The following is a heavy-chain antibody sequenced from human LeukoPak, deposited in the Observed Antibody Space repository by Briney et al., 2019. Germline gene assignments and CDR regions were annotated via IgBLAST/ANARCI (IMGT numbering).Heavy chain of an antibody. CDR2: IIPIFGTA. Sequence: ASVKVSCKASGGTFSSYAISWVRQAPGQGLEWMGGIIPIFGTANCAQKFQGRVTITADESTSTAYMELSSLRSEDTAVYYCARDLIFGVADSDYWGQGTLVTVSS. J-gene: IGHJ4*02. D-gene: IGHD3-3*02. CDR1: GGTFSSYA. CDR3: ARDLIFGVADSDY. V-gene: IGHV1-69*13.